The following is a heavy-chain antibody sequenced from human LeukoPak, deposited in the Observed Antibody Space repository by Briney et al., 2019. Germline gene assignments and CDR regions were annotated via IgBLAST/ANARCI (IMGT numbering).Heavy chain of an antibody. V-gene: IGHV3-66*02. D-gene: IGHD3-22*01. J-gene: IGHJ4*02. CDR1: GFTVSSNY. CDR2: IYSGGST. CDR3: ARVLTYYYDSSGYSFDY. Sequence: GGSLRLSCAASGFTVSSNYMSWVRQAPGKGLEWVPVIYSGGSTYYADSVKGRFTISRDNSKNTLYLQMNSLRAEDTAVYYCARVLTYYYDSSGYSFDYWGQGTLVTVSS.